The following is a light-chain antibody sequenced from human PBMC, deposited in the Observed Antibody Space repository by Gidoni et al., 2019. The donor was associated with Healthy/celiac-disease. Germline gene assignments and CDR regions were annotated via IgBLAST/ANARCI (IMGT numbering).Light chain of an antibody. CDR2: DAS. V-gene: IGKV3-11*01. CDR3: QQRSNWPLT. Sequence: EIVLTQSPATLSLSPGERATLSCRASQSVSSYLAWYQQQPGQAPRLLIYDASNSATGIPARFSGSGSGTDFTLTISSLEPEDFAVYYCQQRSNWPLTFGGWTKVEIK. J-gene: IGKJ4*01. CDR1: QSVSSY.